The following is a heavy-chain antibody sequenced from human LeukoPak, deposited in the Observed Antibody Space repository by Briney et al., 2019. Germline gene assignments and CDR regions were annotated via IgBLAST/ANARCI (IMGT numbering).Heavy chain of an antibody. CDR2: INHSGST. CDR3: AREATGIAAAGTGSYYGMDV. Sequence: SETLSLTCTVSGDSITSSAFYWGWLRQPPGKGLEWIGEINHSGSTNYNPSLESRVTISVDTSKNQFSLKLSSVTAADTAVYYCAREATGIAAAGTGSYYGMDVWGQGTTVTVSS. V-gene: IGHV4-39*07. J-gene: IGHJ6*02. D-gene: IGHD6-13*01. CDR1: GDSITSSAFY.